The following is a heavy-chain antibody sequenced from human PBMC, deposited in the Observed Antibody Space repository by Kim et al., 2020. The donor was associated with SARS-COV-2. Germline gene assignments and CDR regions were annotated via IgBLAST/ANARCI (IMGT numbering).Heavy chain of an antibody. Sequence: GGSLRLSCAASGFTVSSNYMSWVRQAPGKGLEWVSVIYSGGSTYYADSVKGRFTISRDNSKNTLYLQMNSLRAEDTAVYYCASPGHSGSPLFDYWGQGTLVTVSS. V-gene: IGHV3-53*01. D-gene: IGHD1-26*01. J-gene: IGHJ4*02. CDR2: IYSGGST. CDR1: GFTVSSNY. CDR3: ASPGHSGSPLFDY.